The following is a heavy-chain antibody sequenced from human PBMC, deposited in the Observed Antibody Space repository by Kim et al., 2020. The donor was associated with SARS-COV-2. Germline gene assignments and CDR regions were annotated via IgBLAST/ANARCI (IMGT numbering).Heavy chain of an antibody. CDR1: GGSFSTYV. V-gene: IGHV1-69*13. CDR2: IIPIFGTT. J-gene: IGHJ3*02. D-gene: IGHD1-1*01. Sequence: SVKVSCKTSGGSFSTYVLNWVRQAPGQGLEWMGGIIPIFGTTDYAQKFQGKVTITADESTSTSYMELSSLGSEDTAVYYCARPLVELERLSALHIWGQGTMVTVSS. CDR3: ARPLVELERLSALHI.